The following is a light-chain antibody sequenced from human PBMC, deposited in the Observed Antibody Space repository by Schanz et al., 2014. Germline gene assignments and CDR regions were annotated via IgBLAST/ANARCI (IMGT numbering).Light chain of an antibody. Sequence: QSALTQPASVSGSPGQSITISCTGTSSDVGGHNYVSWYQQHPGKAPKLMIYDVNNRPSGVSNRFSGSKSGNTASLTISGLQAEDEAYYYCTSYTSSSTLVFGAGTKLTVL. V-gene: IGLV2-14*01. J-gene: IGLJ3*02. CDR1: SSDVGGHNY. CDR2: DVN. CDR3: TSYTSSSTLV.